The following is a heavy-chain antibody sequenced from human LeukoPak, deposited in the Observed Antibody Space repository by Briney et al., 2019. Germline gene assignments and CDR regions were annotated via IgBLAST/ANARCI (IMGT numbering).Heavy chain of an antibody. J-gene: IGHJ4*02. CDR3: ARLGILTGYRDY. CDR2: IYYSGST. V-gene: IGHV4-39*01. CDR1: GGSISSSSYY. D-gene: IGHD3-9*01. Sequence: PSETLSLTCTVSGGSISSSSYYWGWIRQPPGKGLEWIGSIYYSGSTYYNPSLKSRVTISVDTSKNQFSLKLSSVTAADTAVYYCARLGILTGYRDYWGQGTLVTVSS.